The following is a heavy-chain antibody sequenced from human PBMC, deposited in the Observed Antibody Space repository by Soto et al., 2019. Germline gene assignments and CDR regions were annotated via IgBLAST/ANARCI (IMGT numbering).Heavy chain of an antibody. CDR2: IIPIFGTA. CDR1: GGTFSSYA. J-gene: IGHJ5*02. D-gene: IGHD6-19*01. V-gene: IGHV1-69*05. Sequence: ASVKVSCEASGGTFSSYAISWVRQAPGQGLEWMGGIIPIFGTANYAQKLQGRVNMTTDTSTSKAYMELRSLGSDDTAVYYCARDQGIAVAGKVVSVHWFDPSGQGTLVTV. CDR3: ARDQGIAVAGKVVSVHWFDP.